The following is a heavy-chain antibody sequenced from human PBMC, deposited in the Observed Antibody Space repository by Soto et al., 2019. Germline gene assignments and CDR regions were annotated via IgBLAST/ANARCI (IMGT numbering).Heavy chain of an antibody. Sequence: QVQLVQSGAEVKELGSSVKVSCKTSGGTFTTSSFVWVRQGPGQGLEWMGGIIPIFSKTNFAPTFQGRVTFTADESTRTVYLDLSSLSSEETAIYYCATDVVRSTGGDSWGQGNLVHVSS. CDR3: ATDVVRSTGGDS. CDR1: GGTFTTSS. V-gene: IGHV1-69*01. D-gene: IGHD7-27*01. CDR2: IIPIFSKT. J-gene: IGHJ4*02.